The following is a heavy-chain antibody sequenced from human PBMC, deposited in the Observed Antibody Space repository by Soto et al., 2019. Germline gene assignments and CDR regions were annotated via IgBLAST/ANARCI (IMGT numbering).Heavy chain of an antibody. J-gene: IGHJ4*02. D-gene: IGHD1-1*01. CDR2: ISDYGRI. CDR1: GFTFGNYW. Sequence: GGSVRLSCAATGFTFGNYWMHWVRQAPGKGLVWVSRISDYGRINYADSVKGRFTISRDDAKSELYLQMNTLRAEDTAVYYCARGGLEPFDYWGQGVLVTVSS. V-gene: IGHV3-74*01. CDR3: ARGGLEPFDY.